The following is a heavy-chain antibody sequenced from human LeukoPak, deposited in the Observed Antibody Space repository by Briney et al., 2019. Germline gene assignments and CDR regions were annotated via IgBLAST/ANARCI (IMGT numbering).Heavy chain of an antibody. CDR1: GFTFSNYA. CDR3: ARTKGIGAPPQYFFDY. Sequence: GGSLRLSCAASGFTFSNYAMSWVRQAPGKGPEWVSGIGGSGGSTFFADSVKGRFTISRDNSKNTLFLQMNSLRAEDTAVYYCARTKGIGAPPQYFFDYWGQGTLVTVSS. J-gene: IGHJ4*02. V-gene: IGHV3-23*01. D-gene: IGHD1-7*01. CDR2: IGGSGGST.